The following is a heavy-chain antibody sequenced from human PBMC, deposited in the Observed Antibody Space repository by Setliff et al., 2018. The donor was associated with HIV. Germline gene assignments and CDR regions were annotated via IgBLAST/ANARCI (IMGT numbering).Heavy chain of an antibody. CDR2: ISAYNGNT. CDR1: GYSLNGLS. CDR3: ASSPGTTRYYYYMDV. D-gene: IGHD1-7*01. Sequence: ASVKVSCKVSGYSLNGLSIHWVRQAPGQGLEWMGWISAYNGNTDYGQKLQGRVTMTTDTSTSTAYMELRSLRSDDTAVYYCASSPGTTRYYYYMDVWGKGTTVTVSS. J-gene: IGHJ6*03. V-gene: IGHV1-18*01.